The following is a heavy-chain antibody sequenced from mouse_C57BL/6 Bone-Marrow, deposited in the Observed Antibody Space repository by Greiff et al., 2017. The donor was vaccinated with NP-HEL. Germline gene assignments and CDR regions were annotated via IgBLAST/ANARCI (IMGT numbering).Heavy chain of an antibody. Sequence: EVKLMESGPGLVKPSQSLSLTCSVTGYSITSGYYWNWIRQFPGNKLEWMGYISYDGSNNYNPSLKNRISITRDTSKNQFFLKLNSVTTEDTATYYCARSGIYYDYDGYYFDYWGQGTTLTVSS. CDR3: ARSGIYYDYDGYYFDY. D-gene: IGHD2-4*01. J-gene: IGHJ2*01. CDR2: ISYDGSN. V-gene: IGHV3-6*01. CDR1: GYSITSGYY.